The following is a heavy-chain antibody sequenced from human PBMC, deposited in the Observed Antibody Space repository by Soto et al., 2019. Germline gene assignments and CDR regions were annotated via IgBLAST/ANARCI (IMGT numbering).Heavy chain of an antibody. CDR2: ISGSGGST. CDR3: AKVPPTIVVVPAAPDY. D-gene: IGHD2-2*01. CDR1: GFTFSSYA. V-gene: IGHV3-23*01. J-gene: IGHJ4*02. Sequence: EVQLLESGGGLVQPGGSLRLSCAASGFTFSSYAMSWVRQAPGKGLEWVSAISGSGGSTYYADSVKGRFTISRDNSKNTLYLQMNSLRAEDTAVYYCAKVPPTIVVVPAAPDYWGQGTLVTVSS.